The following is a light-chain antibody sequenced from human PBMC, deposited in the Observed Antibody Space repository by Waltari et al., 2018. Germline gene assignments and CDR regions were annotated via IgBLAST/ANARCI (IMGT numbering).Light chain of an antibody. V-gene: IGKV1-39*01. CDR3: QQNYVTPFT. J-gene: IGKJ2*01. CDR1: QTVSSD. Sequence: DIQMTQSPSSLSASVGDSVTITCRASQTVSSDLHWYQQRPGKAPKLLIYSASTLQSGVPSRCSGRVSGTDFTLTISNLQPEDFATYFCQQNYVTPFTFGLGTKLEIK. CDR2: SAS.